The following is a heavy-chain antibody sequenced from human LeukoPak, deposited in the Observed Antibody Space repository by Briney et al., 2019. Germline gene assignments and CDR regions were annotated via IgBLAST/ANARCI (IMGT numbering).Heavy chain of an antibody. Sequence: GGSLRLSCAASGFTFGNSWMTWVRQAPGKGLEWVASIKQDGSETYYVDSVKGRFTISRDNAKNSLHLQMSSLRAEDTAVYYCAKVRYSSSWYLRSGFDYWGQGTLVTVSS. CDR3: AKVRYSSSWYLRSGFDY. J-gene: IGHJ4*02. CDR1: GFTFGNSW. CDR2: IKQDGSET. V-gene: IGHV3-7*03. D-gene: IGHD6-13*01.